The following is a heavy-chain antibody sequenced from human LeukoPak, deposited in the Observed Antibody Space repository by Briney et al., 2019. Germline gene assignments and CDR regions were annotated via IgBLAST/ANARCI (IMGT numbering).Heavy chain of an antibody. CDR2: IRSKANSYAT. CDR3: TRPRFSGSYYLSDY. CDR1: GFTFSGSA. D-gene: IGHD1-26*01. V-gene: IGHV3-73*01. J-gene: IGHJ4*02. Sequence: GGSLRLSCAASGFTFSGSAMHWVRQASGKGLEWVGRIRSKANSYATAYAASVKGRFTISRDDSKNTAYLQMNSLKTEDTAVYYCTRPRFSGSYYLSDYWGQGTPVTVSS.